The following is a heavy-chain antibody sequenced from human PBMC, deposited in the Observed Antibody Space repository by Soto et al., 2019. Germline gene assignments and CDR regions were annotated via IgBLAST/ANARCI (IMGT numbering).Heavy chain of an antibody. V-gene: IGHV4-34*01. CDR1: GGSFSTDY. Sequence: QVQLQQWGAGLLKPSETLSLTCAVYGGSFSTDYWSWIRQPPGKGLEWIGEINPSGGTNYNPSLKSRVTISVATSKNQFSVKLSSVTAADTAVYYCARVLAARASRDFDYWGQGTLVTVSS. D-gene: IGHD6-6*01. J-gene: IGHJ4*02. CDR3: ARVLAARASRDFDY. CDR2: INPSGGT.